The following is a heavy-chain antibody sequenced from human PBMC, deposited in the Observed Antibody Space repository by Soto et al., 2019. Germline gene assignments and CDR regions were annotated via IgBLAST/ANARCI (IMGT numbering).Heavy chain of an antibody. CDR2: MSPASGDT. Sequence: QVQLVQSGAEVKKPGASVKVSCKASGYTISTCDINWVRQAAGQGLEWMGWMSPASGDTGYAPSFQGRVAMTRNISINTAYLELSGLTPEDTGLYYCARDIMAPWGQGTLVTVSS. D-gene: IGHD5-12*01. V-gene: IGHV1-8*01. J-gene: IGHJ5*02. CDR1: GYTISTCD. CDR3: ARDIMAP.